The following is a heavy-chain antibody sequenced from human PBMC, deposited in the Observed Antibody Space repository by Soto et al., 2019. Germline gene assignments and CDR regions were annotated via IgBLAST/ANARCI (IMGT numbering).Heavy chain of an antibody. J-gene: IGHJ5*02. CDR2: MNPNSGNT. Sequence: VASVKVSCKASGDTFTSYEINWVRQATGQGLEWMGWMNPNSGNTGYAQKFQGRVTMTRNTSISTGYMELSSLRSEDTAVYYCARLGYCSGGSCRRGNWFDPWGQGTLVTVSS. D-gene: IGHD2-15*01. V-gene: IGHV1-8*01. CDR3: ARLGYCSGGSCRRGNWFDP. CDR1: GDTFTSYE.